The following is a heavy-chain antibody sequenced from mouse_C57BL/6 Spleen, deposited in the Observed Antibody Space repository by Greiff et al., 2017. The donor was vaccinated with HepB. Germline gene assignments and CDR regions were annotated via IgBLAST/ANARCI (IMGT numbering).Heavy chain of an antibody. D-gene: IGHD2-1*01. CDR3: EGLYYGNPAWCAY. V-gene: IGHV1-39*01. CDR1: GYSFTDYN. Sequence: VQLQQSGPELVKPGASVKISCKASGYSFTDYNMNWVKQSNGKSLEWIGVINPNYGTTSYNQKFKGKATLTVDQSSSTAYMQLNSLTSEDSAVYYCEGLYYGNPAWCAYWGQGTLVTVSA. CDR2: INPNYGTT. J-gene: IGHJ3*01.